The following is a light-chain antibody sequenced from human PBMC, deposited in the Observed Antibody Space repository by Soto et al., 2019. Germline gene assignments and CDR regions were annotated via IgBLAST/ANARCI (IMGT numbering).Light chain of an antibody. J-gene: IGKJ4*01. Sequence: ELVMTHSPSTLSVSPGERPTLSSRASQGVSIRNLAWYQQKPGQAPRLLIYDASTRATGVPGRFSGSGSATEFSLTISSLQSEDFAVYYCQQYDKWPLTFGGGTKVEIK. CDR3: QQYDKWPLT. CDR1: QGVSIRN. V-gene: IGKV3-15*01. CDR2: DAS.